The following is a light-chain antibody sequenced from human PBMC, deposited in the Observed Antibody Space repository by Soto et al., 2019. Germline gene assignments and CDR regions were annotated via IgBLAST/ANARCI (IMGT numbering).Light chain of an antibody. J-gene: IGKJ1*01. CDR1: QGIRSW. V-gene: IGKV1D-16*01. Sequence: DIQMTQSPSSMSASVGDKGTITCRASQGIRSWLAWYQQKQGKAPKLXIYAASSLLSGVPSRFTGSGSGTDFTLTISSLQPDDFATYYCQHYNSYSEAFGQGTKVDIK. CDR3: QHYNSYSEA. CDR2: AAS.